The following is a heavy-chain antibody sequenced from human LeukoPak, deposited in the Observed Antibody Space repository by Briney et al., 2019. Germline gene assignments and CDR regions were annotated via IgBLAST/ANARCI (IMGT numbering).Heavy chain of an antibody. V-gene: IGHV3-48*03. CDR2: ISSSGRTI. Sequence: GGSLRLSCAASGFTFSSYEMNWVRHAPGKGLEWVSYISSSGRTIYYGDSVKGRFTISRDNAKNSLYLQMNSLRAEDTAVYYCATSDSSSWYSIDYRGQGTLVTVSP. CDR1: GFTFSSYE. CDR3: ATSDSSSWYSIDY. D-gene: IGHD6-13*01. J-gene: IGHJ4*02.